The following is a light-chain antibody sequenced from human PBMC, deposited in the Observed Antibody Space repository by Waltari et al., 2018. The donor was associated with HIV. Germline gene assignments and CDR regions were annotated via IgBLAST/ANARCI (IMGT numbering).Light chain of an antibody. Sequence: QSALTQPASVSGSPGQSITILCTGTRCAVGSYNLASWYQQHPGKAPKLRIYEVSKRPSGDTNRLCGSESGNTDCLTICGLQAEDEADYYCCSYAGSSTPVFGGGTKLTVL. V-gene: IGLV2-23*02. CDR3: CSYAGSSTPV. CDR1: RCAVGSYNL. CDR2: EVS. J-gene: IGLJ2*01.